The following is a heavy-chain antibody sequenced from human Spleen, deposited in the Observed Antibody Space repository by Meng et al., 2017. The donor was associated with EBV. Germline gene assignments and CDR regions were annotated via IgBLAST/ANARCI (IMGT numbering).Heavy chain of an antibody. CDR1: GEAVSNKNKY. J-gene: IGHJ2*01. Sequence: QLQLQGSGPGLVKASETLFDTGRVRGEAVSNKNKYWGWIRQPPGKGLEWIGNIYYSGRTNYNPSLTSRVAISVDTSKNQFSLRLNSVTAADSAIYYCARVRGGRAYSFWYFDLWGRGTLVTVS. CDR3: ARVRGGRAYSFWYFDL. V-gene: IGHV4-39*07. CDR2: IYYSGRT. D-gene: IGHD3-16*01.